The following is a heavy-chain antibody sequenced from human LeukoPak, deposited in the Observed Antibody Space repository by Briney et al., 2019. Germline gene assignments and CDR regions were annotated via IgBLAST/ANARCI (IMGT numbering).Heavy chain of an antibody. Sequence: GGSLRLSCAASGFTFSNAWMSWVRQAPGKGLEWVGRIKSKTEGGTTDYAAPVKGRFTISRDDSKNTLYLQMNSLKTEDTAVYYCTTEPKDIVVVVAATRDYWGQGTLVTVSS. CDR2: IKSKTEGGTT. CDR3: TTEPKDIVVVVAATRDY. V-gene: IGHV3-15*01. D-gene: IGHD2-15*01. CDR1: GFTFSNAW. J-gene: IGHJ4*02.